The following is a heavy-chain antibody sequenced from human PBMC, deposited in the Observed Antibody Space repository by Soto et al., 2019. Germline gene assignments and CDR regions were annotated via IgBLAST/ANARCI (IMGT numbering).Heavy chain of an antibody. CDR2: VNHSGST. J-gene: IGHJ5*02. D-gene: IGHD3-10*01. CDR3: GRRTAGGSETYYNFWFDA. V-gene: IGHV4-34*01. CDR1: GGSFSGYS. Sequence: PSETLSLTCAVYGGSFSGYSWSWIRQAPGRGLEWIGEVNHSGSTHNNPSLKSRVTISVDTYKNQFSLKVRSVTAADTAGYYCGRRTAGGSETYYNFWFDAWGQGTLVADSP.